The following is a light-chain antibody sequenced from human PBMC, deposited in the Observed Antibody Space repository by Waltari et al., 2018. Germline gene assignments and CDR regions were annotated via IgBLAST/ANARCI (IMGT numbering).Light chain of an antibody. Sequence: QQHPGRAPKLLIYGVTERPSGISNRFSGPKSGTTASLTISGLQPEDEADYYCCSYAGRVTPVLFGGGTKLTVL. V-gene: IGLV2-23*02. J-gene: IGLJ2*01. CDR3: CSYAGRVTPVL. CDR2: GVT.